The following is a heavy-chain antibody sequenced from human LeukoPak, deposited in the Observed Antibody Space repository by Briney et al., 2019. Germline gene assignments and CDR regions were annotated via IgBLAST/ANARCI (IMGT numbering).Heavy chain of an antibody. Sequence: GGSLRLSCAASGLIASNSYMSWVRQAPGEGLDWVSVIYSGGSTYYADSVKGRFTISRDSSKNTLFLQMNDLRPEDTAVYYCARGGGAYCGDDCYRTFDYWGQGTLVTVSS. CDR2: IYSGGST. V-gene: IGHV3-66*02. CDR1: GLIASNSY. J-gene: IGHJ4*02. CDR3: ARGGGAYCGDDCYRTFDY. D-gene: IGHD2-21*02.